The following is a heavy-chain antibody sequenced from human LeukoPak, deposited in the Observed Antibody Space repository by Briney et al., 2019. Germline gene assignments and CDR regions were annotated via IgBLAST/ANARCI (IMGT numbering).Heavy chain of an antibody. CDR1: GYSFTSYW. CDR3: ARTADYVTAYGDAFDI. CDR2: IYPGDSDT. J-gene: IGHJ3*02. D-gene: IGHD4-17*01. Sequence: GESLKISCKGSGYSFTSYWIGWVRQMPGKGLEWMGIIYPGDSDTRYSPSFQGQVTISADKSISTAYLQWSSLKASDTAMYYCARTADYVTAYGDAFDIWGQGTMVTVSS. V-gene: IGHV5-51*01.